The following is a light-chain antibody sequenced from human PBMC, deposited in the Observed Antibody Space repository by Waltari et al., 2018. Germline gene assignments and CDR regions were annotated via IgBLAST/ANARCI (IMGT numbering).Light chain of an antibody. Sequence: IVLTQSPGTLSLSPGDRATLSCRASQSVSSSYLGWYQQKPGQAPRLLIYAASSRATGIPDRSSGSGSGTDFTLTISRLEPEDFAVYYCQQYGSSPRTFGQGTKVEIK. CDR3: QQYGSSPRT. CDR1: QSVSSSY. J-gene: IGKJ1*01. V-gene: IGKV3-20*01. CDR2: AAS.